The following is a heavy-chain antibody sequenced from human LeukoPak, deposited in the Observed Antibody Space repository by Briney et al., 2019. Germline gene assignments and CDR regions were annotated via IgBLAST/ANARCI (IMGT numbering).Heavy chain of an antibody. D-gene: IGHD6-19*01. J-gene: IGHJ4*02. CDR2: ISAYNGNT. CDR3: ARVVSSGWYLPPGY. CDR1: GYTFTSYS. V-gene: IGHV1-18*01. Sequence: ASVKVSCKASGYTFTSYSISWVRQAPGQGLEWMGWISAYNGNTNYAQKLQGRVTMTTDTSTSTAYMELRSLRSDDTAVYYCARVVSSGWYLPPGYWGQGTLVTVSS.